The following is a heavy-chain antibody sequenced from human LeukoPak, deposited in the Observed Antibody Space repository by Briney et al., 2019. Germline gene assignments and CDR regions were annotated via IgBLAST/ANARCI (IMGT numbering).Heavy chain of an antibody. Sequence: ASVKVSCKASGYTFTSYYMHWVRQAPGQGLEWMGIINPSGGSTSYAQKFQGRVTMTRDMSTSTVYMELSSLRSEDTAVYYCARGLVVPAARGMTTPDYWGQGTLVTVSS. J-gene: IGHJ4*02. CDR1: GYTFTSYY. CDR3: ARGLVVPAARGMTTPDY. V-gene: IGHV1-46*01. CDR2: INPSGGST. D-gene: IGHD2-2*01.